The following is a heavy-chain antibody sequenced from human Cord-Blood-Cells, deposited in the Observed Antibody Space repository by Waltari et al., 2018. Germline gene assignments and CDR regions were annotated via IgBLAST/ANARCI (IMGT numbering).Heavy chain of an antibody. CDR3: ARLLTAAAGAFDI. CDR2: IYPGCSDN. CDR1: GYSFTSYC. D-gene: IGHD6-13*01. J-gene: IGHJ3*02. Sequence: EVQLVQSGAEVKKPGESLKISCKGSGYSFTSYCIGWVHKMPGKGQEWMGIIYPGCSDNRYSPSFQGQGTNSADKSISTAYLQWSSLKASDNAIDYWARLLTAAAGAFDIWGQGTMVTVSS. V-gene: IGHV5-51*07.